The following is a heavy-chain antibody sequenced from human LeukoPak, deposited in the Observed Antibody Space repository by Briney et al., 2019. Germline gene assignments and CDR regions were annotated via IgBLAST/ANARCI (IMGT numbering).Heavy chain of an antibody. CDR1: GYTFSTYG. CDR3: AREDSATVDY. Sequence: ASVKVSCKASGYTFSTYGITWVRQAPGQGLEWMGWISANTGNTNYAQRLQGRVTMTTDTPTSTAYMELRSLRSDDMAVYHCAREDSATVDYWGQGTLVTVSS. D-gene: IGHD5-18*01. CDR2: ISANTGNT. V-gene: IGHV1-18*03. J-gene: IGHJ4*02.